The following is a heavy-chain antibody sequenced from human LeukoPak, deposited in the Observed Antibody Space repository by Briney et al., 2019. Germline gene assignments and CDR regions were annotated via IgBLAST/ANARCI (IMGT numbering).Heavy chain of an antibody. CDR3: AREFTVTTLNWFDP. Sequence: GASVKVSCKASGGTFSSYAISWVRRAPGQGLEWIGGIIPIFGTANYAQKFQGRVTITTDESTSTAYMELSSLRSEDTAVYYCAREFTVTTLNWFDPWGQGTLVTVSS. CDR1: GGTFSSYA. CDR2: IIPIFGTA. J-gene: IGHJ5*02. D-gene: IGHD4-11*01. V-gene: IGHV1-69*05.